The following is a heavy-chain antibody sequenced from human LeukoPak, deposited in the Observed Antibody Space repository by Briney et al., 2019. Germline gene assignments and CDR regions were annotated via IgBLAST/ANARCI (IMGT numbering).Heavy chain of an antibody. V-gene: IGHV3-11*01. CDR2: ISSSGSTI. CDR3: ARGIAAAVPNRIDP. Sequence: GGSLRLSCAASGFTFSDYYMSWIRQAPGKGLEWVSYISSSGSTIYYADSVKGRFTISRDNAKNSLYLQMNSLRAEDTAVYYCARGIAAAVPNRIDPWGQGTLVTVSS. J-gene: IGHJ5*02. CDR1: GFTFSDYY. D-gene: IGHD6-13*01.